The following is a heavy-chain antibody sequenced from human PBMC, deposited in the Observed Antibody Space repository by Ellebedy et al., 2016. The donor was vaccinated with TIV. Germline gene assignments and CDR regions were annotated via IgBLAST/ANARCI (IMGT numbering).Heavy chain of an antibody. CDR3: ASRAY. CDR1: GDSITTYY. D-gene: IGHD5-24*01. Sequence: SETLSLXCSVSGDSITTYYWSWIRQSAGKGLEWLGRVYSSGTTNYNPSFRSRVTISVDMSKNQFSLKLTSVTPADTAVYYCASRAYWGQGTLVTVSS. V-gene: IGHV4-4*07. J-gene: IGHJ4*02. CDR2: VYSSGTT.